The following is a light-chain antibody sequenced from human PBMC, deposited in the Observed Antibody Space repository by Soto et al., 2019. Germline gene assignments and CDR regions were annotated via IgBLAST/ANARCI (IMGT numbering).Light chain of an antibody. Sequence: DIVMTQSPDSLAVSLGERATINCKSSQSVLYSSNNKNYLAWYQQKPGQPPKLLIYWAATRESGVPDRFSGSGYGTDFTLTISSLQAEDVAAYYGQQYYSTPYTFGQGTKLEIK. CDR3: QQYYSTPYT. CDR2: WAA. J-gene: IGKJ2*01. CDR1: QSVLYSSNNKNY. V-gene: IGKV4-1*01.